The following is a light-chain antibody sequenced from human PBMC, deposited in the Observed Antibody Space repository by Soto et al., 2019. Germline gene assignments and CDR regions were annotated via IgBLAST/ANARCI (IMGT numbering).Light chain of an antibody. Sequence: ELVLTQSPGTLSLSPGARATLSCRASQSFNSIYLAWYQQKPAQAPRLLIYGASSRATGITDRFSGSGSGTDFTLTISRLEPEDFAVYYCHQYDSWTFGQGTKVDIK. CDR3: HQYDSWT. CDR2: GAS. V-gene: IGKV3-20*01. J-gene: IGKJ1*01. CDR1: QSFNSIY.